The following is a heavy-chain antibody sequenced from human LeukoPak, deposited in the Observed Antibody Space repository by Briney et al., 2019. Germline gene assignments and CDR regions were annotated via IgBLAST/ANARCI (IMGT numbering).Heavy chain of an antibody. D-gene: IGHD6-13*01. J-gene: IGHJ4*02. CDR2: IYYSGST. Sequence: PSETLSLTCTVSGGSINNSYWTWIRQPPGKGLEWIGHIYYSGSTNYNPSLKSRVTISVDTSKNQFSLKLSSVTAADTAVYYCARHFPSYSPRPHFDYWGQGTLVTVSS. CDR3: ARHFPSYSPRPHFDY. V-gene: IGHV4-59*08. CDR1: GGSINNSY.